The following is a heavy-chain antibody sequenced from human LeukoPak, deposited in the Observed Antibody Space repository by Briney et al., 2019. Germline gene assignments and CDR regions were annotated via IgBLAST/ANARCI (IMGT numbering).Heavy chain of an antibody. J-gene: IGHJ4*02. CDR1: GFTFSSYS. CDR2: ISSNGGST. D-gene: IGHD6-13*01. Sequence: PGGSLGLSCAASGFTFSSYSMHWVRQAPGKGLEYVSAISSNGGSTYYANSVKARFTISRDNSRNTLYLQMGSLRAEDMAVYYCARVYSSIWTVDYWGQGTLVTVSS. CDR3: ARVYSSIWTVDY. V-gene: IGHV3-64*01.